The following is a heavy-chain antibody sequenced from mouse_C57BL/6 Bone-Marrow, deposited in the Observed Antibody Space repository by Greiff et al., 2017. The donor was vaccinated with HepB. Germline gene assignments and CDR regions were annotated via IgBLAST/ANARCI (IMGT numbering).Heavy chain of an antibody. D-gene: IGHD1-1*01. CDR1: GYTFTSYW. J-gene: IGHJ2*01. V-gene: IGHV1-64*01. CDR2: IHPNSGST. CDR3: ARKLRWPS. Sequence: VQLQESGAELVKPGASVKLSCKASGYTFTSYWMHWVKQRPGQGLEWIGMIHPNSGSTNYNEKFKSKATLTVDKSSSTAYMQLSSLTSEDSAVYYCARKLRWPSWGQGTTLTVSS.